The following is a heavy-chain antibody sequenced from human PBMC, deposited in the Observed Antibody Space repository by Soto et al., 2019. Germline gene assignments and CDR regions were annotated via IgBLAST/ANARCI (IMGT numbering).Heavy chain of an antibody. J-gene: IGHJ6*02. D-gene: IGHD2-2*01. CDR3: ARLGAAAPWGLYGMDV. V-gene: IGHV1-69*01. CDR2: IIPIFGTA. Sequence: QVQLVQSGAEVKKPGSSVKVSCKASGGTFSSYAISWVRQAPGQGLEWMGGIIPIFGTANYAQKFQGRVTITADESTSTAYMELSSLRSEDTTVYYYARLGAAAPWGLYGMDVWGQGTTVTVSS. CDR1: GGTFSSYA.